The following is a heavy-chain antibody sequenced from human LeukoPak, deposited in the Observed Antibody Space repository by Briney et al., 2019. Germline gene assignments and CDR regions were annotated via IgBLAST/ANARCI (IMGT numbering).Heavy chain of an antibody. J-gene: IGHJ5*02. CDR3: AKGRVVAGSKSLTYHWLDP. D-gene: IGHD6-19*01. Sequence: ASVKVSCKASGYAFTVYYIHWVRQAPGQGLEWVGWINPNSGGANYAQKFQDRVTMTRDTSISTAYLGLSRLRSDDTAVYYCAKGRVVAGSKSLTYHWLDPWGQGTLVTVSS. CDR2: INPNSGGA. CDR1: GYAFTVYY. V-gene: IGHV1-2*02.